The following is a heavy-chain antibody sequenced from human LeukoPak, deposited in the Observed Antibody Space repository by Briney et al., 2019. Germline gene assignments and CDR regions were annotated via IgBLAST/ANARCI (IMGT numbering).Heavy chain of an antibody. CDR3: GIAAAAGTGGFDY. V-gene: IGHV1-69*13. Sequence: SVKVSCKASGGTFSSYAISWVRQAPGQGLEWMGGIISIFGTANYAQKFQGRVTITADESTSTAYMELSSLRSEDTAVYYCGIAAAAGTGGFDYWGQGTLVTVSS. J-gene: IGHJ4*02. D-gene: IGHD6-13*01. CDR1: GGTFSSYA. CDR2: IISIFGTA.